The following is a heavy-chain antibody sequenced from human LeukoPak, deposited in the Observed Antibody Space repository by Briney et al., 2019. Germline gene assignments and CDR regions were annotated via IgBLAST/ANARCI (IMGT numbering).Heavy chain of an antibody. D-gene: IGHD6-13*01. V-gene: IGHV1-3*01. Sequence: ASVKVSCKASGYTFTSYAMHWVRQAPGQRLEWMGWISAGNGNTKYSQKFQGRVTITRDTSASTAYMELSSLRSEDTAMYYCARLRKEAVGTGGVFKIWGQGKLVPFSP. CDR1: GYTFTSYA. CDR2: ISAGNGNT. J-gene: IGHJ3*02. CDR3: ARLRKEAVGTGGVFKI.